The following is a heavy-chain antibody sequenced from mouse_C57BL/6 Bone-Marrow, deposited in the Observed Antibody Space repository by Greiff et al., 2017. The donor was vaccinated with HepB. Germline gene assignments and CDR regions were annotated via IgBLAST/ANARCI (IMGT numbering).Heavy chain of an antibody. J-gene: IGHJ3*01. V-gene: IGHV1-69*01. D-gene: IGHD2-4*01. CDR1: GYTFTSYW. CDR2: IDPSDSYT. CDR3: ARLGYDYDRGFAY. Sequence: QVQLQQPGAELVMPGASVKLSCKASGYTFTSYWMHWVKQSPGQGLEWIGEIDPSDSYTNYNQKFKGKSTLTVDKSSSTAYMQLSSLTSEDSAVYYCARLGYDYDRGFAYWGQGTLVTVSA.